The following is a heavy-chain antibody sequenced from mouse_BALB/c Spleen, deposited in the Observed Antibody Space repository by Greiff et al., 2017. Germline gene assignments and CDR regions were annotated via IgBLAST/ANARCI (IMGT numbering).Heavy chain of an antibody. V-gene: IGHV1S29*02. D-gene: IGHD2-4*01. CDR1: GYTFTDYN. CDR2: IYPYNGGT. J-gene: IGHJ3*01. Sequence: VQLQQSGPELVKPGASVKISCKASGYTFTDYNMHWVKQSHGKSLEWIGYIYPYNGGTGYNQKFKSKATLTVDNSSSTAYMELRSLTSEDSAVYYCAIPYYDYDWFAYWGQGTLVTVSA. CDR3: AIPYYDYDWFAY.